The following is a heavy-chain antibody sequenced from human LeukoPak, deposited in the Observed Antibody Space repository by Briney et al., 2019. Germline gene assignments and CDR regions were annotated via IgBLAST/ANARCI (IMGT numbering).Heavy chain of an antibody. V-gene: IGHV4-39*07. Sequence: PSETLSLTCSVSGGSISSSNYYWGWIRQSPGKGLEWIGSISYGGYTYYNPSLKSRVTMSVDTSKHQFSLKLSSVTAADTAVYHCARLPYCSGGSCYFDYWGQGTLVTVSS. CDR1: GGSISSSNYY. CDR2: ISYGGYT. D-gene: IGHD2-15*01. CDR3: ARLPYCSGGSCYFDY. J-gene: IGHJ4*02.